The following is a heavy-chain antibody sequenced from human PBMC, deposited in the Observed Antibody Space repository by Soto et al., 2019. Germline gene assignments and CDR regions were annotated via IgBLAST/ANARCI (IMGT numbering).Heavy chain of an antibody. V-gene: IGHV5-51*01. CDR3: ARHGGVEYYYDSSGTKDAFDI. Sequence: GESLKISCKGSGYSFTSYWIGWARQMPGKGLEWMGIIYPGDSDTRYSPSFQGQVTISADKSISTAYLQWSSLKASDTAMYYCARHGGVEYYYDSSGTKDAFDIWGQGTMVTVSS. CDR2: IYPGDSDT. CDR1: GYSFTSYW. J-gene: IGHJ3*02. D-gene: IGHD3-22*01.